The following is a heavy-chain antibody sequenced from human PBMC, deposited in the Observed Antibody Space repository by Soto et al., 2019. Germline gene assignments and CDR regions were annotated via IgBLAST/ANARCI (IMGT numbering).Heavy chain of an antibody. J-gene: IGHJ4*02. CDR3: AREREKMVRGVIIAGSFDY. CDR1: GGSFSGYY. CDR2: INHSGST. V-gene: IGHV4-34*01. D-gene: IGHD3-10*01. Sequence: PSETLSLTCAVYGGSFSGYYWSWIRQPPGKGLEWIGEINHSGSTNYNSSLKSRVTISVDTSKNQFSLKLSSVAAADTAVYYCAREREKMVRGVIIAGSFDYWGQGTLVTVSS.